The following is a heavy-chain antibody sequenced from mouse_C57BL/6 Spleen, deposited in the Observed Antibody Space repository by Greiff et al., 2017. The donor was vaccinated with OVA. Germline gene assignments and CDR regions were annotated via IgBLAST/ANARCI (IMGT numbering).Heavy chain of an antibody. CDR1: GFTFSDFY. CDR3: ARDADYGSSYGGYWYFDV. CDR2: RRNKANDYTT. D-gene: IGHD1-1*01. V-gene: IGHV7-1*01. J-gene: IGHJ1*03. Sequence: EVQRVESGGGLVQSGRSLRLSCATSGFTFSDFYMEWVRQAPGKGLEWIAARRNKANDYTTEYSASVKGRFIGSRDTSQSILYLQMNALRAEDTAIYYCARDADYGSSYGGYWYFDVWGTGTTVTVSS.